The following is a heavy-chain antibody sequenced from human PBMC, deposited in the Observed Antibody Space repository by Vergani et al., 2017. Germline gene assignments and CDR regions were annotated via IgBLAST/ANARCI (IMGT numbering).Heavy chain of an antibody. J-gene: IGHJ4*02. CDR1: GFTFSACP. CDR3: ARLSYDTTPYLQGGYDC. V-gene: IGHV3-23*04. CDR2: ISARYPST. Sequence: EVQLVESGGGLVQPGGSVRLSCAASGFTFSACPMTWVRQAPGKGREWVSAISARYPSTYYADSVKGRFTISRDNSKNMLYLQMNSLRAEDTAVYYCARLSYDTTPYLQGGYDCGGQGTLVSVSS. D-gene: IGHD3-22*01.